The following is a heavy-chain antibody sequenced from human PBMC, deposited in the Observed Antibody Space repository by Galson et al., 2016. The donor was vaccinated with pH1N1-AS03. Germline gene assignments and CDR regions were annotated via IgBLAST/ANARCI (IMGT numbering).Heavy chain of an antibody. CDR3: AKDPVQYGDYVWYFDY. Sequence: SLRLSCAASGFIFSNYAMSWVRQAPGKGLEWVSAITSRGSTYYADSVKGRFTISRDNSTNTLYLQMNSLRAEDTAGYYCAKDPVQYGDYVWYFDYWGQGTLVTVSS. J-gene: IGHJ4*02. V-gene: IGHV3-23*01. CDR1: GFIFSNYA. CDR2: ITSRGST. D-gene: IGHD4-17*01.